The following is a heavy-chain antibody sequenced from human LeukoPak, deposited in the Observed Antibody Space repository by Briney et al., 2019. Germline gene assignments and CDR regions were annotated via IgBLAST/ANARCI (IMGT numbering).Heavy chain of an antibody. V-gene: IGHV3-23*01. J-gene: IGHJ4*02. CDR2: ISGTGGST. Sequence: GGSLRLSCAASGFTFSSYAMIWGRQAPGKGLEWVSAISGTGGSTYYADSVKGRFTISRDNSKNTLYLQMNSLRAEDTAVYYCAKQSSARPNYFDCWGPGTLVTVSS. D-gene: IGHD6-6*01. CDR3: AKQSSARPNYFDC. CDR1: GFTFSSYA.